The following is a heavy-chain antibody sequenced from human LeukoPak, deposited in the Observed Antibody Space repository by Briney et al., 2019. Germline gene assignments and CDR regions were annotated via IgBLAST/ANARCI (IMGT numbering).Heavy chain of an antibody. Sequence: GASVKVSCKASGGTFSSYAISWVRQAPGQGLEWMGGIIPIFGTANYAQKFQGRVTITADESTSTAYMELSSLRSEDTAVYYCARGGYSNPYYFDYGGQGTLVTVSS. D-gene: IGHD4-11*01. J-gene: IGHJ4*02. V-gene: IGHV1-69*13. CDR2: IIPIFGTA. CDR3: ARGGYSNPYYFDY. CDR1: GGTFSSYA.